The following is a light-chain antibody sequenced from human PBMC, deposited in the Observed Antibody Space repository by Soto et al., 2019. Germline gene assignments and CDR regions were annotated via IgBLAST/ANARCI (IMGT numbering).Light chain of an antibody. CDR2: AAS. V-gene: IGKV1-39*01. Sequence: DIQMTQSPSSLSASVGDRVTITCRASQSISRYLNWYQQKPGKAPKLLIYAASTLQSGVPSRFSCSGSGTDFSLIMSIHQPEDFATYYCQQSYSILYTFGQGTKLEIK. CDR3: QQSYSILYT. J-gene: IGKJ2*01. CDR1: QSISRY.